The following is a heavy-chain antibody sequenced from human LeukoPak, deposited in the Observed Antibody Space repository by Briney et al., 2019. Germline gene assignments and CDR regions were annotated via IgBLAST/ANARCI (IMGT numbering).Heavy chain of an antibody. D-gene: IGHD4-17*01. J-gene: IGHJ1*01. CDR3: ARLTPYGDLFQH. Sequence: SETLSLXCAVYGGSFSGYYWSWIRLPPGKGLESIGEINHSGSTNYNPSLKSRVTISVDTSKNQFSLKLCSVTAADTAVYYCARLTPYGDLFQHWGQGTLVTVSS. CDR1: GGSFSGYY. CDR2: INHSGST. V-gene: IGHV4-34*01.